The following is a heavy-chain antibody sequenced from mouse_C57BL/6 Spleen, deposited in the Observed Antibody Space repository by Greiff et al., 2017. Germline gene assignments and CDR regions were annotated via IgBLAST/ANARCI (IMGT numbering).Heavy chain of an antibody. J-gene: IGHJ4*01. D-gene: IGHD1-1*01. Sequence: EVKLVESGGGLVQPGGSLKLSCAASGFTFSDYYMYWVRQTPEKRLEWVAYIRNGGGSTYYPDTVKGRFTISRDNAKNTLYMQMSRLKSEDTAMYYCARRCSSYYAMDYWGQGTSVTVSS. CDR1: GFTFSDYY. V-gene: IGHV5-12*01. CDR3: ARRCSSYYAMDY. CDR2: IRNGGGST.